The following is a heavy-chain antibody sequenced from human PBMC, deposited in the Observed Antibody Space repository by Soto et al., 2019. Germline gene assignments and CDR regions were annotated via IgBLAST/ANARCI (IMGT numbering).Heavy chain of an antibody. D-gene: IGHD3-10*01. CDR1: GFTFSSYA. CDR3: ARERYYYGSGDY. J-gene: IGHJ4*02. V-gene: IGHV3-23*01. CDR2: ISGSGGST. Sequence: GGSLRLSCAASGFTFSSYAMNWVRQAPGKGLEWVSVISGSGGSTYYADSVKGRFTISRDNSKNTLYLQMNSLRAEDTAVYYCARERYYYGSGDYWGQGTLVTVSS.